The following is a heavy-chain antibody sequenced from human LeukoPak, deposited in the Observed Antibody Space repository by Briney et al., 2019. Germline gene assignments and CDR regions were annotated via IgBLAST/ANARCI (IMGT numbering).Heavy chain of an antibody. V-gene: IGHV1-18*01. CDR2: ISAYNGNT. CDR3: ARDWGPYYYGSGSYPDAFDI. J-gene: IGHJ3*02. D-gene: IGHD3-10*01. CDR1: GYTFTSYG. Sequence: ASVKVSCKASGYTFTSYGISWVQQAPGQGLVWMGGISAYNGNTNYAQKLQGRVTMTTDTSTSTAYMELGSLRSDDTAVYYCARDWGPYYYGSGSYPDAFDIWGQGTMVTVSS.